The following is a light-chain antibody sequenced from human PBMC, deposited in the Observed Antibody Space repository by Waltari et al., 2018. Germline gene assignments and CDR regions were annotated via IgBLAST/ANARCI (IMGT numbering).Light chain of an antibody. J-gene: IGLJ2*01. CDR1: SSDVGAYDY. Sequence: QSALTQPASMSGSPGQSITLSCSGTSSDVGAYDYVAWYQQHPAKAPKLIIYEVSHRPPGVSDRFSGSKSGSTASLTISGLQAEDEATYYCSSYRGSSTLVVFGGGTKLIVL. CDR2: EVS. CDR3: SSYRGSSTLVV. V-gene: IGLV2-14*01.